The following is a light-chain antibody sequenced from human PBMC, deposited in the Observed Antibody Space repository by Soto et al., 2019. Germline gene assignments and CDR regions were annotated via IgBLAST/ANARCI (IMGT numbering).Light chain of an antibody. V-gene: IGKV3-20*01. CDR1: QSIPSDTY. CDR3: QPYGSPGT. J-gene: IGKJ1*01. Sequence: IVLTQSPGNRSLSPGDRATLSWRASQSIPSDTYLAWFQQKPGQAPRILIYGAFSRASGIPDRFSGIGSGTDFPLTISRLEPEDFAVDYCQPYGSPGTFCQGTKVDNK. CDR2: GAF.